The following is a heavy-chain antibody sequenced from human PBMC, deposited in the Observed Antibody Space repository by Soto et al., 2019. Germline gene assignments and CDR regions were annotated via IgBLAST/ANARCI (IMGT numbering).Heavy chain of an antibody. CDR1: RLTFNSYA. Sequence: PWCSMRISSAASRLTFNSYAMCWVRQAPGKGLEWVSSISVGGGSTYYADSVKGRFTISRDNSKNTLYLQMNSLRAEDTAVYYCAKDGYSITRNTPLDYWGQGILVTVSS. CDR3: AKDGYSITRNTPLDY. CDR2: ISVGGGST. D-gene: IGHD2-2*01. J-gene: IGHJ4*02. V-gene: IGHV3-23*01.